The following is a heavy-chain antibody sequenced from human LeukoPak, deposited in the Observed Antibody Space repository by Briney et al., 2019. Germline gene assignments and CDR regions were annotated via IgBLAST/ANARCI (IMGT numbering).Heavy chain of an antibody. CDR1: GGSIRSNYY. J-gene: IGHJ4*02. V-gene: IGHV4-39*02. CDR3: AATGTFYKTVDY. D-gene: IGHD3-10*01. Sequence: SETLTLTCTVSGGSIRSNYYWAWIRQPPGKGLEWIGSIYFSGIAHYNPSLKSRVTISVDSSKNLFSLNLRSVTAADTAVYFCAATGTFYKTVDYWGQGTLVTVSS. CDR2: IYFSGIA.